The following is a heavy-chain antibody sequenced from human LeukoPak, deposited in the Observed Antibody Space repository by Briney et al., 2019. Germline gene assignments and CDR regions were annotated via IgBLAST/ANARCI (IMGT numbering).Heavy chain of an antibody. J-gene: IGHJ4*02. CDR3: ARGTSAVTPFDY. CDR1: GFTFDDYA. D-gene: IGHD1-7*01. V-gene: IGHV3-9*01. CDR2: ISWNSGSI. Sequence: GGSLRLSCAASGFTFDDYAMHWVRQAPGKGLEWVSGISWNSGSIGYADSVKGRFTISRDNAKNSLYLQMNSLRAEDTALYYCARGTSAVTPFDYWGQGTLVTVSS.